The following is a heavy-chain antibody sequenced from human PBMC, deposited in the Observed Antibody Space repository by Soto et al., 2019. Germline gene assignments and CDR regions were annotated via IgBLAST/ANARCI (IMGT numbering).Heavy chain of an antibody. J-gene: IGHJ4*02. CDR2: IYSGGST. CDR3: ARDDYGDYVEY. D-gene: IGHD4-17*01. V-gene: IGHV3-53*01. Sequence: PGGSLRLSCAASGFTVSSNYMSWVRQAPGKGLEWVSVIYSGGSTYYADSVKGRFTISRDNSKNTLYLQMNSLRAEDTAVYYCARDDYGDYVEYWGQGTLVTVSS. CDR1: GFTVSSNY.